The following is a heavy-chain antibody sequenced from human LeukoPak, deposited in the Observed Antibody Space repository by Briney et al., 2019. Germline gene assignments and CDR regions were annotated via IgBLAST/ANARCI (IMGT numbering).Heavy chain of an antibody. CDR3: ARFEGATSPIDY. J-gene: IGHJ4*02. D-gene: IGHD1-26*01. V-gene: IGHV3-30-3*01. CDR2: ISYDGSNK. Sequence: GRSLRLSCAASGLTFSSYAIHSASQPAGKGLEWVAVISYDGSNKYYADSVKGRFTISRDNSKNTLYLQMNTLRPEDTAVYYCARFEGATSPIDYWGQGTLVTVSS. CDR1: GLTFSSYA.